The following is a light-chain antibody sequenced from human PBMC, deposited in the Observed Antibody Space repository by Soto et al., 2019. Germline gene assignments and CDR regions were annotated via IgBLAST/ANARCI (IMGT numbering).Light chain of an antibody. CDR3: QQYGNSGT. V-gene: IGKV1-5*03. CDR2: KAS. CDR1: QSISSW. Sequence: DIHMTQSPSTLSAFVGDRVTITCRASQSISSWLAWYQQKPGNAPKLLIFKASTLESGAPSRFSGSGSGTDFTLTISRLEPEDLAVYYCQQYGNSGTFGQGTKVDIK. J-gene: IGKJ1*01.